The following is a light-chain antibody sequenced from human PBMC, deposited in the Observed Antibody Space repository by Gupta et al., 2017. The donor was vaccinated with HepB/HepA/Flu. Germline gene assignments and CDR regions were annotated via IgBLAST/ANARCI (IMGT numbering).Light chain of an antibody. J-gene: IGKJ3*01. CDR1: QSVDSKY. V-gene: IGKV3-20*01. Sequence: EIVLTQSPGTLSLSPGERATLSCRASQSVDSKYLAWYQQKPSQAPRLLIDATSNRLTGVPHSFSGSGSGADFTLTISRLEAADFAVYYCQHFGDSPPGMTFGPGTRV. CDR3: QHFGDSPPGMT. CDR2: ATS.